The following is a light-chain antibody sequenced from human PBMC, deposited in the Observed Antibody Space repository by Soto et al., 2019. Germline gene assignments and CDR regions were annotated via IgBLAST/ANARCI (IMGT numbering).Light chain of an antibody. Sequence: EIVLTQSPATLSLSPGERATLSCRASQGVGRYLAWYQQKPGQAPRLLIYDASNRATGIPARFSGSGSETDFTLTVSSLEPEDFAVYYCQQRGSWPLTFGGGTKMEIK. J-gene: IGKJ4*01. V-gene: IGKV3-11*01. CDR3: QQRGSWPLT. CDR2: DAS. CDR1: QGVGRY.